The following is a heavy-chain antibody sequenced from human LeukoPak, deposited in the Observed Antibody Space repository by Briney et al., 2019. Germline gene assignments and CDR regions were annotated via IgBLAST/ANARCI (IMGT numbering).Heavy chain of an antibody. V-gene: IGHV4-30-4*01. Sequence: SETLSLTCTVSGGSLRSGDYYWDWIRQPPGRDLEWIGYIFYSGSAYYNPSPKSRVTIAVYTSKNQFSLKLTSVTAADTAVYYCARIDYADYVPGGIDVWGKGTTVTVSS. CDR3: ARIDYADYVPGGIDV. D-gene: IGHD4-17*01. CDR2: IFYSGSA. J-gene: IGHJ6*04. CDR1: GGSLRSGDYY.